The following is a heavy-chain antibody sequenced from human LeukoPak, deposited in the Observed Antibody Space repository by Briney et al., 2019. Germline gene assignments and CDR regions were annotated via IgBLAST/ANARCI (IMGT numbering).Heavy chain of an antibody. CDR1: GFTFSSYA. J-gene: IGHJ3*02. CDR2: ISGSGGST. Sequence: GGSLRLSCAASGFTFSSYAMSWVRQAPGKGLEWVSAISGSGGSTYYADSVKGRFTISRDNSKNTLYLQMNSLRAEDTAVYYCAKGVTGYYDSSGYYPNDAFDIWGQGTMVTVSS. V-gene: IGHV3-23*01. D-gene: IGHD3-22*01. CDR3: AKGVTGYYDSSGYYPNDAFDI.